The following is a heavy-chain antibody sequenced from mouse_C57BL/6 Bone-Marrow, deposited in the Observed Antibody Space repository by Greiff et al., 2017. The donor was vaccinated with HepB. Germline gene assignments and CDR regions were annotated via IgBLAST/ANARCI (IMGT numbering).Heavy chain of an antibody. CDR1: GFTFSDYV. Sequence: EVKLVESGGGLVKPGGSLKLSCAASGFTFSDYVMHWVRQAPEKGLAWVAYLSSGSSTIYNADTVTGRFTISRDNAKNTLFLQMTSLRSEDTAMYYCARVYYSFYFDYWGQGTTLTVSS. CDR2: LSSGSSTI. D-gene: IGHD2-12*01. CDR3: ARVYYSFYFDY. V-gene: IGHV5-17*01. J-gene: IGHJ2*01.